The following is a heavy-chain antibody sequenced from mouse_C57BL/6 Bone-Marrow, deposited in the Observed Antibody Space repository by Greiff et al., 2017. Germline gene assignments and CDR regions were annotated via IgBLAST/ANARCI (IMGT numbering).Heavy chain of an antibody. V-gene: IGHV1-59*01. Sequence: VKLQQPGAELVRPGTSVKLSCKASGYTFTSYWMHWVKQRPGQGLEWIGVIAPSDSYTNYNQKFKGKATLTVDTSSSTAYMQLSSLTSADSAVYYCAGDYYGSRWGYWGQGTTLTVSS. CDR3: AGDYYGSRWGY. CDR1: GYTFTSYW. CDR2: IAPSDSYT. D-gene: IGHD1-1*01. J-gene: IGHJ2*01.